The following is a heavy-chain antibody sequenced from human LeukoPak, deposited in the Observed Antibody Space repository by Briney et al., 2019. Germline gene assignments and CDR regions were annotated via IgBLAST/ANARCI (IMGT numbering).Heavy chain of an antibody. D-gene: IGHD2-8*02. CDR2: INHSGST. J-gene: IGHJ4*02. V-gene: IGHV4-34*01. CDR3: ARARPVKTRIVLVVYASFDY. Sequence: SETLSLTCAVYGGSFSGYYWSWIRQPPGKGLEWIGEINHSGSTNYNPSLKSRVTISVDTSKNQFSLKLSSVTAADTAVYYCARARPVKTRIVLVVYASFDYWGQGTLVTVSS. CDR1: GGSFSGYY.